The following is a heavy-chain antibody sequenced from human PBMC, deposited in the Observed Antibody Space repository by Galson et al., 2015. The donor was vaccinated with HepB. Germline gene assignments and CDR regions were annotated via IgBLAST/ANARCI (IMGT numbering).Heavy chain of an antibody. Sequence: QSGAEVKKPGESLKISCKGSGYSFTSYWIGWVRQMPGKGLEWMGIIYPGDSDTRYSPSFQGQVTISADKSISTAYLQWSSLKASDTAMYYCARLSPPPEAAAMFDYYYGMDVWGQGTTVTVSS. D-gene: IGHD2-2*01. J-gene: IGHJ6*02. V-gene: IGHV5-51*01. CDR2: IYPGDSDT. CDR3: ARLSPPPEAAAMFDYYYGMDV. CDR1: GYSFTSYW.